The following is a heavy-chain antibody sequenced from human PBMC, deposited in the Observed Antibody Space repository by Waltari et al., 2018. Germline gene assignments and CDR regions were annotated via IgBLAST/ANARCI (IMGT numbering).Heavy chain of an antibody. Sequence: QLQLQESGPGLVKPSETLSLTCSVSGGSISSSHYRWGWIRQPPGKGLERIGSIYYSGSTYYNPSLKSRVTISVDTSKNQFSLKPSSVTAADTAVYYCASAYYYDIRTINWFDPWGQGTLVTVSS. D-gene: IGHD3-22*01. V-gene: IGHV4-39*01. J-gene: IGHJ5*02. CDR2: IYYSGST. CDR3: ASAYYYDIRTINWFDP. CDR1: GGSISSSHYR.